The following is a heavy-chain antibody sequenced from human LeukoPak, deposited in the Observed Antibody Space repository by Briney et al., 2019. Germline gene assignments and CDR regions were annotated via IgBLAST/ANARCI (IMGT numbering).Heavy chain of an antibody. Sequence: ASVTVSCTASGYRFTSYSIHWVRQAPGQRLEWMGSVDAGSDNRKYSQKFQGRVTITSDTSASTAYMELSSLRSEDTAVYYCSRKYSSSSPYYYGMDVWGQGTTVTVSS. CDR1: GYRFTSYS. CDR3: SRKYSSSSPYYYGMDV. CDR2: VDAGSDNR. J-gene: IGHJ6*02. V-gene: IGHV1-3*01. D-gene: IGHD6-6*01.